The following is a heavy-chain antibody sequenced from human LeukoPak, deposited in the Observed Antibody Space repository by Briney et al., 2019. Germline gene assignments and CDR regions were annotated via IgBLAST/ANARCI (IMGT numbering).Heavy chain of an antibody. CDR2: ISGSGDVT. J-gene: IGHJ4*02. V-gene: IGHV3-23*01. CDR1: GFTPNYYG. D-gene: IGHD1-26*01. Sequence: PGGTLRLSCVASGFTPNYYGMSWVRQAPGKGLEWVSGISGSGDVTYYADSVKGRFTISRDNSKNTLYLHMNSLRAEDTAVYYCAKGSGSYGKDVEYWGQGTLVTVSS. CDR3: AKGSGSYGKDVEY.